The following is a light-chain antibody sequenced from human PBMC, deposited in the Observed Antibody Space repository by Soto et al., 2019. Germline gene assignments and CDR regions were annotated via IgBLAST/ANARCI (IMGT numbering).Light chain of an antibody. J-gene: IGKJ1*01. CDR1: QSVTKY. V-gene: IGKV3-11*01. Sequence: EIVLTQSPATLSLSPGERATLSCRASQSVTKYLAWYQQKPGQAPRLLIYDTSNSAPGTPARFSGSGSGTDFTLTISSLEPEDFAVYYCQQRSTWWTFGQGTKVDIK. CDR3: QQRSTWWT. CDR2: DTS.